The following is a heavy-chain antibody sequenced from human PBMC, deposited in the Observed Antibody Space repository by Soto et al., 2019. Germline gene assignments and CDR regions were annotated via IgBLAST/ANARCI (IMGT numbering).Heavy chain of an antibody. J-gene: IGHJ4*02. V-gene: IGHV3-23*01. CDR1: GITIRAYA. Sequence: DVQLLESVGNLVQPGGSLRLSCEVSGITIRAYAMSWARRAPGKGLEWVAAITGDGSNTHYEDSVKGRFTISRDDSKNTLHLQMSTLRVDDTAIYYCSLGKTYYWDYWGQGIQVTVSS. CDR3: SLGKTYYWDY. CDR2: ITGDGSNT.